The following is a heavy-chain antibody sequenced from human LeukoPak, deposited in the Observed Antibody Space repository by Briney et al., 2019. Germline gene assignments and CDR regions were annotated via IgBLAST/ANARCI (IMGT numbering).Heavy chain of an antibody. CDR1: GFTFSSYS. CDR3: AKHLSDSSSWGNDAFDI. V-gene: IGHV3-33*06. J-gene: IGHJ3*02. Sequence: PGGSLRLSCAASGFTFSSYSLNWVRQAPGKGLEWVAVIWYDGSNKYYADSVKGRFTISRDNSKNTLYLQMNSLRAEDTAVYYCAKHLSDSSSWGNDAFDIWGQGTMVTVSS. CDR2: IWYDGSNK. D-gene: IGHD6-13*01.